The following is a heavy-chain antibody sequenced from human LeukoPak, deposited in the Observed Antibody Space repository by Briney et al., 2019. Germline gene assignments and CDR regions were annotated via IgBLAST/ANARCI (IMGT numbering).Heavy chain of an antibody. J-gene: IGHJ5*02. CDR3: ARESWVVPAALNWFDP. D-gene: IGHD2-2*01. Sequence: GGSLRLSCAASGFTFSNAWMSWVRQAPGKGLEWVGRIKSKTDGGTTDYAAPVKGRFTISRDDSKNTLYLQMNSLKTEDTAVYYCARESWVVPAALNWFDPWGQGILVTVSS. V-gene: IGHV3-15*01. CDR1: GFTFSNAW. CDR2: IKSKTDGGTT.